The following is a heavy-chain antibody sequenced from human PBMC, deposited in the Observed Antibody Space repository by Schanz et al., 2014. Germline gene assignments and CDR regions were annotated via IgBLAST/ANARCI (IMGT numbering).Heavy chain of an antibody. V-gene: IGHV1-18*01. CDR1: GYTFTSYG. CDR2: ISAYNGNT. Sequence: QGQLVQSGAEVKKPGASVKVSCKASGYTFTSYGINWVRQAPGQGLEWMGWISAYNGNTNYAQRLQDRVTMTTDTATSTAYMKLRSLRSDDTAVYYCARNATATGWAFDLWGPGTMVTVSS. D-gene: IGHD4-4*01. CDR3: ARNATATGWAFDL. J-gene: IGHJ3*01.